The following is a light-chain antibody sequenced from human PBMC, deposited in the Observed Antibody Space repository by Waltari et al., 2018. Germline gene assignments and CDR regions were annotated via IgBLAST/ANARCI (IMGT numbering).Light chain of an antibody. J-gene: IGLJ1*01. CDR3: CSYAGSYTYV. Sequence: QSALTQPRSVSGYPGQSVTISCTGTNSDVGGYNYVSWYQHHPGKAPKLMIYDVSKRPSGVPDRFSGSKSGSTASLTISGLQAEDEADYYCCSYAGSYTYVFGTGTKVTVL. CDR1: NSDVGGYNY. V-gene: IGLV2-11*01. CDR2: DVS.